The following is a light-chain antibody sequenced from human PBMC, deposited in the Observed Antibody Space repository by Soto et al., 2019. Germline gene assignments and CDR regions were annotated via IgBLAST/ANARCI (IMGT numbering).Light chain of an antibody. Sequence: EVVLTQSPGTMSVSPGESDTLSCRASQSVTSSFLAWYQQKPGQAPRLLMYGASTRATGIPDRFRGGESGTDFTLTITRLEAEDSAVYYCQLYGTSPPVTFGGGTKVEIK. CDR1: QSVTSSF. J-gene: IGKJ4*01. CDR2: GAS. CDR3: QLYGTSPPVT. V-gene: IGKV3-20*01.